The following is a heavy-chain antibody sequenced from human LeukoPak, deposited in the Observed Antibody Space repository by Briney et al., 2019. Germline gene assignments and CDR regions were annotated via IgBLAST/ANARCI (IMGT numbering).Heavy chain of an antibody. J-gene: IGHJ4*02. CDR1: GLSVRGSY. CDR2: IYSGDRT. V-gene: IGHV3-53*01. D-gene: IGHD6-13*01. Sequence: GGPLRLSCVASGLSVRGSYMSWVGQAPGKGLEWVSVIYSGDRTYYADSLKGRFTISRDTSKNTLYLQMNNLRADDTAMYYCTRDLTGTTWSENDYWGQGTLVTISS. CDR3: TRDLTGTTWSENDY.